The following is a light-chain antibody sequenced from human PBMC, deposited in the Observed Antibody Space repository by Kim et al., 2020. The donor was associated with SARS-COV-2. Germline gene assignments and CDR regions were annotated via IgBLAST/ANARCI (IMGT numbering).Light chain of an antibody. CDR3: HQYGSSSR. J-gene: IGKJ4*01. CDR2: GAS. Sequence: LSPGERATLSCRASQTISDNYLAWYQQKPAQAPWLLIYGASSRATGIPDRFSGRGSGTDFTLTISRLEPEDFAVYYCHQYGSSSRFGGGTKVDIK. CDR1: QTISDNY. V-gene: IGKV3-20*01.